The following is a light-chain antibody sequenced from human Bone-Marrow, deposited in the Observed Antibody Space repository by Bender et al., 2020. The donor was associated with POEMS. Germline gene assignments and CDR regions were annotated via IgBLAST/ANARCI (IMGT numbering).Light chain of an antibody. CDR1: SSDVGGYGY. J-gene: IGLJ3*02. Sequence: QSALTQPRSVSGSPGQSVTISCTGTSSDVGGYGYVSWYQQHPGKAPKVMIYDVSRRPSGVSDRFFGSKSGNTAFLTISGLQAADEAAYYCCSYASARMFGGGTKLTVL. CDR3: CSYASARM. CDR2: DVS. V-gene: IGLV2-11*01.